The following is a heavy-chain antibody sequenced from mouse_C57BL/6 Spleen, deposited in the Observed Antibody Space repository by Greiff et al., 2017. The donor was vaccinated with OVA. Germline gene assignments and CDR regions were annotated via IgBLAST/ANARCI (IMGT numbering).Heavy chain of an antibody. V-gene: IGHV3-6*01. CDR1: GYSITSGYY. CDR3: AREGFY. CDR2: ISYDGSN. J-gene: IGHJ4*01. Sequence: DVKLQESGPGLVKPSQSLSLTCSVTGYSITSGYYWNWIRQFPGNKLEWMGYISYDGSNNYNPSLKNRISITRDTSKNQFFLKLNSVTTEDTATYYCAREGFYWGQGTSVTVSS. D-gene: IGHD3-1*01.